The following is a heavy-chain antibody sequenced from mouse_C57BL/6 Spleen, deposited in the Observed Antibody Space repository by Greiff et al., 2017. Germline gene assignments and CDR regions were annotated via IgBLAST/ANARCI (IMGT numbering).Heavy chain of an antibody. J-gene: IGHJ2*01. CDR1: GYTFTSYW. V-gene: IGHV1-59*01. CDR2: IDPSDSYT. D-gene: IGHD4-1*01. Sequence: QVQLQQPGAELVRPGTSVKLSCKASGYTFTSYWMHWVKQRPGQGLEWIGVIDPSDSYTNYNQKFKGKATLTVDTSSSTAYMQLSSLTSEDSAVYYCARRRPGPDYWGQGTTLTVSS. CDR3: ARRRPGPDY.